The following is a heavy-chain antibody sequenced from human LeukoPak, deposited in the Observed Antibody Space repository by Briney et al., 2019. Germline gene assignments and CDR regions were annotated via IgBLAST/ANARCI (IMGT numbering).Heavy chain of an antibody. Sequence: ASVEVSCKASGYTFTGYYMHWVRQAPGQGLEWMGWINPNSGGTNYAQKFQGRVTMTRDTSISTAYMELSRLRSDDTAVYYCARVKTYYCDSSGYSYYFDYWGQGTLVTVSS. J-gene: IGHJ4*02. CDR2: INPNSGGT. CDR3: ARVKTYYCDSSGYSYYFDY. V-gene: IGHV1-2*02. D-gene: IGHD3-22*01. CDR1: GYTFTGYY.